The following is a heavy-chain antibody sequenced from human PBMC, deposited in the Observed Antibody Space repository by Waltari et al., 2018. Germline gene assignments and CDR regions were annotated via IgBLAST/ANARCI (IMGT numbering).Heavy chain of an antibody. Sequence: EVQLVESGGGLVQPGGSLRLSCAASGFTFSSYSMNWVRQAPGKGLEWVSYISSSSSTIYYADSVKGRFTISRDNAKNSLYLQMNSLRAEDTAVYYCARAPMVQGEDYFDYWGQGTLVTVSS. CDR1: GFTFSSYS. CDR3: ARAPMVQGEDYFDY. CDR2: ISSSSSTI. D-gene: IGHD3-10*01. J-gene: IGHJ4*02. V-gene: IGHV3-48*04.